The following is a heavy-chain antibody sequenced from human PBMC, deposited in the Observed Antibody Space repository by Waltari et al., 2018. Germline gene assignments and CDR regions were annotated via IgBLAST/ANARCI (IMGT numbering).Heavy chain of an antibody. V-gene: IGHV3-23*03. D-gene: IGHD6-13*01. CDR3: AAPRGYSSSWYWDY. CDR1: GVTFSSYA. CDR2: IYSGGST. J-gene: IGHJ4*02. Sequence: EVQLLESGGGLVQPGGSLRRSCAASGVTFSSYAMSWVRQAPGKWLEWVSVIYSGGSTYYADSVKGRFTISRDNSKNTLYLQMNSLRAEDTAVYYCAAPRGYSSSWYWDYWGQGTLVTVSS.